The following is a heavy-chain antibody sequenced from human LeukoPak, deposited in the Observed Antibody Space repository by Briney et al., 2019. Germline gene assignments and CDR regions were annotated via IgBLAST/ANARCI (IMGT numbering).Heavy chain of an antibody. V-gene: IGHV1-2*02. CDR2: INPNSGGT. D-gene: IGHD2-15*01. CDR1: GYTFTGYY. CDR3: ARARYCSGGSCYSGPFDY. Sequence: ASVTVSCKASGYTFTGYYMHWVRQAPGQGLEWMGWINPNSGGTNYAQKFQGRVTMTRDTSISAAYMELSRLRSDDTAVYYCARARYCSGGSCYSGPFDYWGQGTLVTVSS. J-gene: IGHJ4*02.